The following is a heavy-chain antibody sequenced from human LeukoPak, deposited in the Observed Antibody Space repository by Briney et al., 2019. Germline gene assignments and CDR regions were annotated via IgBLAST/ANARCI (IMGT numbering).Heavy chain of an antibody. V-gene: IGHV1-2*02. CDR2: INPNSGGT. CDR3: ARDHYNSSGWDGFDY. Sequence: ASVKVSCKASGYTFTGYYMRWVRQAPGQGLEWMGWINPNSGGTNYAQKFQGRVTMTRDTSISTAYMELSRLRSDDTAVYYCARDHYNSSGWDGFDYWGQGTLVTVSS. D-gene: IGHD6-19*01. CDR1: GYTFTGYY. J-gene: IGHJ4*02.